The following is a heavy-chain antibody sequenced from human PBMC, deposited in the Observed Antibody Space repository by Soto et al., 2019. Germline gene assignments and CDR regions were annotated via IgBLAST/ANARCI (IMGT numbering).Heavy chain of an antibody. J-gene: IGHJ5*02. D-gene: IGHD2-8*01. Sequence: PSETLSLTCTVSDSPISNYYWGWFRQPPGLGLEWVGYIYYTGTTTYNPSLRSRVAISLDASKSQFSLNLRSVTAADTAMYYCARNGDCTRPGCIVGWFDPWGPGTLVTVSS. V-gene: IGHV4-59*12. CDR2: IYYTGTT. CDR3: ARNGDCTRPGCIVGWFDP. CDR1: DSPISNYY.